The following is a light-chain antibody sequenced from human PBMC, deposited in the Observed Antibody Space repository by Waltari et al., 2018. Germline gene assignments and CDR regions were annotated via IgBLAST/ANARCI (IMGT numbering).Light chain of an antibody. Sequence: YELTQPHSESVATAQMDRNPCGGRHAGGKAVHWSQQKPGEEPMLVIPRDSNPPSGITERFSGSNPGNTATLTFSRIEAGDEADYSCQVWDSSCDHPAVFGGGTKLTVL. J-gene: IGLJ2*01. CDR1: HAGGKA. CDR3: QVWDSSCDHPAV. CDR2: RDS. V-gene: IGLV3-12*02.